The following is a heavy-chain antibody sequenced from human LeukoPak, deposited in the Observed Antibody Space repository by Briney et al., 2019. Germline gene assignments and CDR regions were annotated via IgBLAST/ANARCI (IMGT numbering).Heavy chain of an antibody. Sequence: ASVKVSCKASGYTFTGYYMHWVRQAPGQGLEWMGWINPNSGGTNYARKFQGRVTMTRDTSISTAYMELSGLRSDDTAVYYCARVRCSSTSCYNDYWGQGTLVTVSS. V-gene: IGHV1-2*02. D-gene: IGHD2-2*02. CDR1: GYTFTGYY. CDR2: INPNSGGT. J-gene: IGHJ4*02. CDR3: ARVRCSSTSCYNDY.